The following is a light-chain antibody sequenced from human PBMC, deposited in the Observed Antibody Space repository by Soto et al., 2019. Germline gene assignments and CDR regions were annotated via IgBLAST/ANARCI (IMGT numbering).Light chain of an antibody. Sequence: EIVLTQSPGTLSLSPGERATLSCRASQSVSSSYLAWYQQKPGQAPRLIIYGASSRVTGIPDRFSGSGSGTDFTLTISRLEPEDFAVYYCQQYGSWMYTFGQGTKLEIK. CDR3: QQYGSWMYT. J-gene: IGKJ2*01. V-gene: IGKV3-20*01. CDR1: QSVSSSY. CDR2: GAS.